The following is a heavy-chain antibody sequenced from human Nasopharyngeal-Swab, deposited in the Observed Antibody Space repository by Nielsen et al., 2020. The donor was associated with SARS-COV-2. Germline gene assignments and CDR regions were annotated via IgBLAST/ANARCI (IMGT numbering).Heavy chain of an antibody. CDR1: GYTFTSHY. J-gene: IGHJ6*02. D-gene: IGHD1-7*01. V-gene: IGHV1-46*01. Sequence: ASVKVSCKASGYTFTSHYLHWVRQAPGQGLEWMGIINPTDGSTSYAQKFEGRVTMTRVTSTSTVYMELNSLRSEDTAVYYCARVLPFRITGTSGMDVWGQGTTVTVS. CDR2: INPTDGST. CDR3: ARVLPFRITGTSGMDV.